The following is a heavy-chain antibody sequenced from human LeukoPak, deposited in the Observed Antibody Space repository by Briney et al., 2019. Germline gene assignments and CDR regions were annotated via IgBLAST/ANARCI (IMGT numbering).Heavy chain of an antibody. J-gene: IGHJ2*01. CDR2: IYLSGST. CDR1: GGSISSYY. Sequence: PSETLSLTCTVSGGSISSYYWSWIRQPPGKALEWIGYIYLSGSTKYNPSFKSRVTISVDTSKNHFSLKLSSVTAADTALYYCATAPNYWYFDLWGRGTLVTVSS. V-gene: IGHV4-59*01. CDR3: ATAPNYWYFDL.